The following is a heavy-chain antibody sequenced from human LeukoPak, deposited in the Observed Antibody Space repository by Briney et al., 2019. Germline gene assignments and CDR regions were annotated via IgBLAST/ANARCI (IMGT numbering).Heavy chain of an antibody. J-gene: IGHJ5*02. D-gene: IGHD6-19*01. CDR2: IYYSGST. CDR3: ARDKVAGRTWFDP. Sequence: SETLSLTCTVSGGSISNSSYCWDWIRQPPGKGLEWIGTIYYSGSTYYNPSLKSRFTISVDTSKNQFSLKLSSVTAADTAVYYCARDKVAGRTWFDPWGQGTLVTVSS. V-gene: IGHV4-39*02. CDR1: GGSISNSSYC.